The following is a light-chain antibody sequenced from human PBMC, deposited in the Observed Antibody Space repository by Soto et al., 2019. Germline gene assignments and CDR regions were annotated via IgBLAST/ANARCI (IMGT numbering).Light chain of an antibody. CDR3: QHFGDSPIT. J-gene: IGKJ5*01. Sequence: EIVLTQSPATLSLSPGERATLSCVASQSISSTYLAWCQQKPGQAPRLLIYGASTRATGIPDRFSGTGSGTDFTLTISRLEPEDFAVYYCQHFGDSPITFGQGTRLEIK. CDR1: QSISSTY. CDR2: GAS. V-gene: IGKV3-20*01.